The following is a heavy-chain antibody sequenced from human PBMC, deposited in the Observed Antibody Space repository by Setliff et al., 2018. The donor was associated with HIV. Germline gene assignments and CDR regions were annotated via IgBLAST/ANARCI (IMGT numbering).Heavy chain of an antibody. Sequence: SETLSLTCAVYGGSFCNYYWTWIRQTPGEGLEWIGEIDHSGSTKYNPSLKSRVAISVDTSKNQFSLKVNSVTAADTAIYYCARGRQFTFWSAYMHMDVWGKGTSVTAP. CDR1: GGSFCNYY. CDR3: ARGRQFTFWSAYMHMDV. D-gene: IGHD3-3*01. CDR2: IDHSGST. V-gene: IGHV4-34*01. J-gene: IGHJ6*03.